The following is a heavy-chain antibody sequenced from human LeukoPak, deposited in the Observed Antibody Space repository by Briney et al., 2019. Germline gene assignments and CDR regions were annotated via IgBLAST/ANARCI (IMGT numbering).Heavy chain of an antibody. CDR2: ISYDGSNK. J-gene: IGHJ6*02. D-gene: IGHD6-13*01. Sequence: PGGSLRLSCAASGFTFSSYGMHWVRQAPGKGLEWVAVISYDGSNKYYADSVKGRFTISRDNSKNTLYLQMNSLRAEDTAVYYCASDSYSSSWYEDVWGQGTTVTVSS. V-gene: IGHV3-30*03. CDR3: ASDSYSSSWYEDV. CDR1: GFTFSSYG.